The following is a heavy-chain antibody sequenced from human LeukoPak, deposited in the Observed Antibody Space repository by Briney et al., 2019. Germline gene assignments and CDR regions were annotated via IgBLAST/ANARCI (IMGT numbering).Heavy chain of an antibody. Sequence: SETLSLTCTVSGGSISSGGYYWSWIRQPPGKGLEWIGYIYHSGSTYYNPSLKSRVTISVDTSKNQFSLKLSSVTAADTAVYYCARDPTYYYGSGSSGLFDYWGQGTLVTVSS. CDR3: ARDPTYYYGSGSSGLFDY. CDR1: GGSISSGGYY. J-gene: IGHJ4*02. V-gene: IGHV4-30-2*01. D-gene: IGHD3-10*01. CDR2: IYHSGST.